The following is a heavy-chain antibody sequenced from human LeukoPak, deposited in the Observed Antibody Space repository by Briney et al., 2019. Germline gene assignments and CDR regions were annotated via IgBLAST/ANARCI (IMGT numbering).Heavy chain of an antibody. Sequence: GGSLRLSCAASGFTFSDYSMNWVRQAPGKGLEWVSAITSSGTTYYADSVKGRFTISRDNSQYTLYLQMNSLTAEDTALYYCAKRRSLIGTPGNYFDYWGLGTLVTVSS. V-gene: IGHV3-23*01. D-gene: IGHD3-9*01. CDR2: ITSSGTT. CDR1: GFTFSDYS. J-gene: IGHJ4*02. CDR3: AKRRSLIGTPGNYFDY.